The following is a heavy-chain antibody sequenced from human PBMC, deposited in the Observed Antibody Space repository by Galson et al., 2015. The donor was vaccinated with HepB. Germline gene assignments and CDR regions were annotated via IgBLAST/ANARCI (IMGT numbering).Heavy chain of an antibody. V-gene: IGHV3-49*03. Sequence: SLRLSCAASGFTFGDYAMSWFRQAPGKGLEWVGFIRSKAYGGTTKFAASVKGRFTISRDDSKSIAYLRMNSLKSEDTAVYYCARVLRPYYDDSSGYGDYWGQGTLVTVSS. CDR2: IRSKAYGGTT. D-gene: IGHD3-22*01. CDR3: ARVLRPYYDDSSGYGDY. J-gene: IGHJ4*02. CDR1: GFTFGDYA.